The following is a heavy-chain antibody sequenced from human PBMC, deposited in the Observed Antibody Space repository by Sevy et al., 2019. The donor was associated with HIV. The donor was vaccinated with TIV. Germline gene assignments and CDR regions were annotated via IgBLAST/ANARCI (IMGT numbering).Heavy chain of an antibody. CDR1: GGSISSSSYY. V-gene: IGHV4-39*01. J-gene: IGHJ5*02. CDR2: IYYRGSS. Sequence: SETLSLTCTVSGGSISSSSYYWGWIRQPPGKGLEWIGNIYYRGSSYYNPSLNSRVTISVVTSKNQFSLKLTSVTAADTAVYYCAGFEYGDYTNLFDPWGQGTLVTVSS. D-gene: IGHD4-17*01. CDR3: AGFEYGDYTNLFDP.